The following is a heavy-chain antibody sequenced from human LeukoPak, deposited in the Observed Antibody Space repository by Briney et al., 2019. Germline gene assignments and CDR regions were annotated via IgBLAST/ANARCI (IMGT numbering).Heavy chain of an antibody. CDR3: ARDRYYYGSGASYYFDY. J-gene: IGHJ4*02. CDR2: IYSGGST. Sequence: GGSLRLSCAASGFTVSSNYMSWVRQAPGKGLEWVSVIYSGGSTYYADSVKGRFTISRDNSKNTLHLQMNSLRAEDTAVYYCARDRYYYGSGASYYFDYWGQGTLVTVSS. V-gene: IGHV3-53*01. CDR1: GFTVSSNY. D-gene: IGHD3-10*01.